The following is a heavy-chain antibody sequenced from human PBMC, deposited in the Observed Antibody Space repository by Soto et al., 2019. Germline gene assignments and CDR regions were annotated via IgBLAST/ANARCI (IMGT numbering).Heavy chain of an antibody. V-gene: IGHV3-9*01. D-gene: IGHD3-10*01. CDR3: AKDIEPEELFLDAFDI. Sequence: SLRLSCAASGFTFDDYAMHWVRQAPGKGLEWVSGISWNSGSIGYADSVKGRFTISRDNAKNSLYLQMNSLRAEDTALYYCAKDIEPEELFLDAFDIWGQGTMVTVSS. CDR2: ISWNSGSI. CDR1: GFTFDDYA. J-gene: IGHJ3*02.